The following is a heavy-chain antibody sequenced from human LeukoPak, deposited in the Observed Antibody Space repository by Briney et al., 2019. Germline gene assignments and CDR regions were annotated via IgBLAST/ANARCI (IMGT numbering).Heavy chain of an antibody. D-gene: IGHD2-21*02. Sequence: PGGSLTLSWAASGFTFSSYAMSWVRRAPGMGLEWVSSIRNSGGKTYYADSVKGRFTISRDNSKNTVYLQMDSLRAEDTAVYYCASTASYCGSDCYSYFDYWGQGTLVTVSS. J-gene: IGHJ4*02. V-gene: IGHV3-23*01. CDR3: ASTASYCGSDCYSYFDY. CDR2: IRNSGGKT. CDR1: GFTFSSYA.